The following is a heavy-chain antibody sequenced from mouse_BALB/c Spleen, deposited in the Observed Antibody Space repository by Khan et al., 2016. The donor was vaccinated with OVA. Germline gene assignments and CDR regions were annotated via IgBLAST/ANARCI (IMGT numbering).Heavy chain of an antibody. CDR1: GYTFTTAG. CDR2: INTHSGVP. Sequence: QVQLKQSGPELKKPGETVRISCKASGYTFTTAGIQWVQKMPGKGLKWIGWINTHSGVPKYAEDFKGRFAFSLEISVNTAYLQITNLKNEDTATYFCAGVGAAYYRNDGGAMEYWGQGTSVTVSS. V-gene: IGHV9-4*02. CDR3: AGVGAAYYRNDGGAMEY. J-gene: IGHJ4*01. D-gene: IGHD2-14*01.